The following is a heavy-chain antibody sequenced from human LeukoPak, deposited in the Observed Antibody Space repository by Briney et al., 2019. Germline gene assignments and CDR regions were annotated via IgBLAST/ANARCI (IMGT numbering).Heavy chain of an antibody. CDR3: ARDLGYCSSTSCLYGMDV. V-gene: IGHV3-30-3*01. CDR1: GFTFSSYA. CDR2: ISYDGSNK. J-gene: IGHJ6*02. Sequence: SGGSLRLSCAASGFTFSSYAMRWVRQAPGKGLEWVAVISYDGSNKYYADSVKGRFTISRDNSKNTLYLQMNSLRAEDTAVYYCARDLGYCSSTSCLYGMDVWGQGTTVTVSS. D-gene: IGHD2-2*01.